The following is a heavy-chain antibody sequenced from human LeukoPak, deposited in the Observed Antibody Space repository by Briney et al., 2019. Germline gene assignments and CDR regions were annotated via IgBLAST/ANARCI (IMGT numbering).Heavy chain of an antibody. D-gene: IGHD2-15*01. CDR1: GFTFSSSA. CDR3: AKECSGGSCYSNSQYYYYGMDV. J-gene: IGHJ6*02. CDR2: ISGSGGST. Sequence: QPGGSLRLSCAASGFTFSSSAMSWVRQAPGKGLEWVSAISGSGGSTYYADSVKGRFTVSRDNSKNTLYLQMNSLRAEDTAVFYCAKECSGGSCYSNSQYYYYGMDVWGQGTKVTVSS. V-gene: IGHV3-23*01.